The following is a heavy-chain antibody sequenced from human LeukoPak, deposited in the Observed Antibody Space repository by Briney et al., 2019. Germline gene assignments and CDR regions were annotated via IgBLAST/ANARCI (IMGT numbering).Heavy chain of an antibody. Sequence: PGGSLRLSCGASRFTFSSYSMSWVRQAPGKGLEWIPSISSDSTHIYYADSVKGRFTISRDNAQNSLYLQMNCLRDEDMAVYYCARDYYGDYYFDFWGQGALVTVSS. V-gene: IGHV3-21*06. CDR2: ISSDSTHI. CDR3: ARDYYGDYYFDF. CDR1: RFTFSSYS. J-gene: IGHJ4*02. D-gene: IGHD4-17*01.